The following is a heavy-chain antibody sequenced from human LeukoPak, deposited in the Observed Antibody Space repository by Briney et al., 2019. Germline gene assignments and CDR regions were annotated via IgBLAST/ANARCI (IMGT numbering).Heavy chain of an antibody. CDR1: GYTFTIYG. Sequence: ASVKVSFKASGYTFTIYGISWVRQAPGQGLEWMGWIIAHNGNTHSAQKFQGRVTITTETSTSTVYMEMRSLRSDDTAVYYCARDPYYHDNRGYRNNWCDPWGQGTLVTVSS. J-gene: IGHJ5*02. CDR2: IIAHNGNT. CDR3: ARDPYYHDNRGYRNNWCDP. V-gene: IGHV1-18*01. D-gene: IGHD3-22*01.